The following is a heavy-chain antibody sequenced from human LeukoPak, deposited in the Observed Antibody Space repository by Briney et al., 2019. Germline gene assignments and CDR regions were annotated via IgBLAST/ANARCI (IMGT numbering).Heavy chain of an antibody. CDR3: ARVPGVYYDSLTGYGNGWFDP. Sequence: KPSETLSLTCTVSDGSISSYYWSWIRQPAGKGLEWIGRIYTSGSTNYNPSLKSRVTMSVDTSKNQFSLKVRYMTAADTAVYYCARVPGVYYDSLTGYGNGWFDPWSQGTLVTVSS. J-gene: IGHJ5*02. D-gene: IGHD3-9*01. CDR1: DGSISSYY. V-gene: IGHV4-4*07. CDR2: IYTSGST.